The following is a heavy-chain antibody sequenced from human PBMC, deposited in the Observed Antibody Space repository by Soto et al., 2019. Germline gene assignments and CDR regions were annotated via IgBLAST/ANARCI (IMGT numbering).Heavy chain of an antibody. V-gene: IGHV1-69*01. J-gene: IGHJ4*02. CDR2: IIPIFGTA. D-gene: IGHD1-26*01. Sequence: QVQLVQSGAEVKKPGSSVKVSCKASGGTFSSYSINWVRQAPGQGLEWMGEIIPIFGTANYAQTFQGRVTIPADESTSTAYMELSSLRSEATAVYYCARDGGRHSGGIDYWGQGTLVTVSS. CDR3: ARDGGRHSGGIDY. CDR1: GGTFSSYS.